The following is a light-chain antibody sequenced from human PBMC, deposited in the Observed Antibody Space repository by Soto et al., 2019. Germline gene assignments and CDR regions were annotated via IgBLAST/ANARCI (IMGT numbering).Light chain of an antibody. CDR3: QQRSNWPGT. Sequence: EIVLTQSPATLSLSPGDRATLSCRASQSINTYLAWYQQKPGQAPRLLIYDASFKATGVPARFSGSGSGTDFTLTISSLEPEDFAVYFCQQRSNWPGTFGQGTKVEVK. CDR1: QSINTY. CDR2: DAS. J-gene: IGKJ1*01. V-gene: IGKV3-11*01.